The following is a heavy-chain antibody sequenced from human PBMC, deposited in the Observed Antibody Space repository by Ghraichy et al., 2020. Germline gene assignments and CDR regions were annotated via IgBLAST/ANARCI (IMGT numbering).Heavy chain of an antibody. CDR3: ARVSCTRTSCYGSLYFDY. Sequence: TFNTYWMGWVRQAPGKGLEWVAHIKPDGSEKYYVDSVKGRFTISRDNAKNSLHLQMNSLRAEDTAVYYCARVSCTRTSCYGSLYFDYWGQGALVTVSS. CDR1: TFNTYW. V-gene: IGHV3-7*03. J-gene: IGHJ4*02. D-gene: IGHD2-2*01. CDR2: IKPDGSEK.